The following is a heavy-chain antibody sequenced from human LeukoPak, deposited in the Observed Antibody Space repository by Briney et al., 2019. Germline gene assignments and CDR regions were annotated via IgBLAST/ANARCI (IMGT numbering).Heavy chain of an antibody. Sequence: GGSLRLSCAASGFTFSSYGMHWVRQAPGKGLEWVAVMWYDGKNKYYADSLKGRFTISRDNSENTLYLQMNSLRAEDTAVYYCARGVGSLVYYYGMDVWGQGTTVTVSS. J-gene: IGHJ6*02. CDR2: MWYDGKNK. CDR3: ARGVGSLVYYYGMDV. CDR1: GFTFSSYG. V-gene: IGHV3-33*01. D-gene: IGHD3-16*01.